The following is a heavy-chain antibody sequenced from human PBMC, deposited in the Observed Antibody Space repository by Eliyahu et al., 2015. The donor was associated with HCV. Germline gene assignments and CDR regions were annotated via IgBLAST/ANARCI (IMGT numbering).Heavy chain of an antibody. D-gene: IGHD2/OR15-2a*01. Sequence: EVQLLESGGGLVQPGGSLRLSCAASGFTFSNYAMSWVRQAPGKGLEWVSTISANGGNTYYPDSVKGQFTISRDNSKNTLYLQMNSLRVEDTAVYYCARDGGQDSWTFSDYWGQGILVTVSS. J-gene: IGHJ4*02. CDR2: ISANGGNT. CDR3: ARDGGQDSWTFSDY. CDR1: GFTFSNYA. V-gene: IGHV3-23*01.